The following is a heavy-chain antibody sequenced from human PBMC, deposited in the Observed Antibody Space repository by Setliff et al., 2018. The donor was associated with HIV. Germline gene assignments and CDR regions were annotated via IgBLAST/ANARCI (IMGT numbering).Heavy chain of an antibody. CDR2: IYHSGST. V-gene: IGHV4-38-2*01. Sequence: SETLSLTCAVSGYSISSGYYWGWIRQPPGKGLEWIGSIYHSGSTYYNPSLKSRVTISVDTSKNQFSLKLSSVTAADTAVYYCARPLTVSYNFWGDAFAIWGQGTMVTVSS. J-gene: IGHJ3*02. CDR1: GYSISSGYY. D-gene: IGHD3-3*01. CDR3: ARPLTVSYNFWGDAFAI.